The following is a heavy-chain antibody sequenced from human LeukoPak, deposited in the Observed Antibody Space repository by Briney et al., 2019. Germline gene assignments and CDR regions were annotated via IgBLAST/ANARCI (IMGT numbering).Heavy chain of an antibody. J-gene: IGHJ6*03. V-gene: IGHV4-59*01. CDR2: IYYSGST. Sequence: KPSETLSLTCTVSGGSISSYYWSWIRQPPGKGLEWIGYIYYSGSTNYNPSLKSRVTISVDTSKNQFSLKLSSVTAADTAVYYCASWHYYYYYMDVWGKGTTVTVSS. CDR3: ASWHYYYYYMDV. CDR1: GGSISSYY.